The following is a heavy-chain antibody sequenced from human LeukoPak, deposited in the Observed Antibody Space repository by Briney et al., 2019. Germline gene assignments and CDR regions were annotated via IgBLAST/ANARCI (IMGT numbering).Heavy chain of an antibody. CDR1: GGSFSGYY. Sequence: SETLSLTCAVYGGSFSGYYWSWIRQPPGKGLEWIGEINHSGSTNYNPSLKSRVTISVDTSKNQFSLKLSSVTAADTAVYYCARGLVAAAGTLLYYYYGMDVWGQGTTVTASS. J-gene: IGHJ6*02. D-gene: IGHD6-13*01. CDR3: ARGLVAAAGTLLYYYYGMDV. CDR2: INHSGST. V-gene: IGHV4-34*01.